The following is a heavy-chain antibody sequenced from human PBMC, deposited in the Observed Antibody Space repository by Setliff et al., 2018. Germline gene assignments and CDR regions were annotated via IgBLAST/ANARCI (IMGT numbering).Heavy chain of an antibody. J-gene: IGHJ6*03. V-gene: IGHV4-34*01. CDR2: INHSGST. Sequence: SETLSLTCAVYGGSFSDYYWSWSRQSPGKGLEWIGEINHSGSTNYNPSLKTRVTIPVDTSKNQFSLTLSSVTAADTAVYYCARETTMTYYFYYMDVWGKGTTVTVSS. D-gene: IGHD4-17*01. CDR3: ARETTMTYYFYYMDV. CDR1: GGSFSDYY.